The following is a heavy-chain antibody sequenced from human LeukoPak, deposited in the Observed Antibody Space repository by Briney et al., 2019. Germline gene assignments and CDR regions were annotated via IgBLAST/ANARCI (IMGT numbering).Heavy chain of an antibody. J-gene: IGHJ6*03. CDR2: ISGSGGNT. CDR1: GFTFSSYA. CDR3: ARTARAAAGYYYYYYYMDV. V-gene: IGHV3-23*01. Sequence: GGSLRLSCAASGFTFSSYAMNWVRRAPGKGLEWVSTISGSGGNTYYADSVKGRFTISRDNSKNTLYLHINSLRAEDTAVYYCARTARAAAGYYYYYYYMDVWGKGTTVTVSS. D-gene: IGHD6-13*01.